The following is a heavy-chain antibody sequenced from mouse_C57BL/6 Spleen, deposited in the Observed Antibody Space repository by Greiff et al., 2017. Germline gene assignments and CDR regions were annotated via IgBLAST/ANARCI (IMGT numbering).Heavy chain of an antibody. J-gene: IGHJ2*01. CDR3: ASGGVTTGYFDY. CDR2: IYPGSGST. V-gene: IGHV1-55*01. Sequence: VQLQQPGAELVKPGASVKMSCKASGYTFTSYWITWVKQRPGQGLEWIGDIYPGSGSTNYNEKFKSKATLTVDTSSSTAYMQLSSLTSEDSAVYYCASGGVTTGYFDYWGQGTTLTVSS. CDR1: GYTFTSYW. D-gene: IGHD2-2*01.